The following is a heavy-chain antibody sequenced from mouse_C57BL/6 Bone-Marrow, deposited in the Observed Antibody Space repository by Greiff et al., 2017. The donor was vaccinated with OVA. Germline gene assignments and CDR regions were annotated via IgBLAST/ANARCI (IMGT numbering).Heavy chain of an antibody. CDR3: ARAHYYGSSYEYFDV. CDR2: ISYDGSN. Sequence: EVKLQESGPGLVKPSQSLSLTCSVTGYSITSGYYWNWIRQFPGNKLEWMGYISYDGSNNYNPSLKNRISITRDTSKNQFFLKLYTVTTEDTATYYCARAHYYGSSYEYFDVWGTGTTVTVSS. J-gene: IGHJ1*03. D-gene: IGHD1-1*01. CDR1: GYSITSGYY. V-gene: IGHV3-6*01.